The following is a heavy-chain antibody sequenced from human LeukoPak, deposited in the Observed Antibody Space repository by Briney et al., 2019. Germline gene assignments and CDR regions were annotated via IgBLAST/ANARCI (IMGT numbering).Heavy chain of an antibody. CDR2: ISGHNGHT. CDR3: ARGPGIAVAGVFDY. CDR1: GYTFTSYG. V-gene: IGHV1-18*04. Sequence: GASVKVSCTASGYTFTSYGINWVGQAPGQGLEWMGWISGHNGHTNYVQRMQGRVTMTTDTSTNTAYMELRNLTSDDTAVYYCARGPGIAVAGVFDYWGQGSLVTVSS. J-gene: IGHJ4*02. D-gene: IGHD6-19*01.